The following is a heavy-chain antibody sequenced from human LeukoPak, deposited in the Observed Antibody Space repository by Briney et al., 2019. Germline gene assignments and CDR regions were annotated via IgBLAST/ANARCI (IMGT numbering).Heavy chain of an antibody. CDR2: ISGSGGST. J-gene: IGHJ4*02. CDR3: AKERYYHSSGYNNY. Sequence: GGSLRLSCAASGFTFSSYAMIWVRHAPGEGLEWVSSISGSGGSTDYADSVKGRFTIYRDNSKNTLYLQMNSLRAEDTAVYYCAKERYYHSSGYNNYWGQGTLVTVSS. D-gene: IGHD3-22*01. CDR1: GFTFSSYA. V-gene: IGHV3-23*01.